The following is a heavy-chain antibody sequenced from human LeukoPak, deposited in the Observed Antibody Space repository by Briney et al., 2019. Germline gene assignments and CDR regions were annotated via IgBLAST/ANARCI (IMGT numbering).Heavy chain of an antibody. CDR1: GGSISGGY. V-gene: IGHV4-4*09. D-gene: IGHD4-11*01. CDR3: AKSYFDYSTYYSYYFNL. CDR2: VYTSGST. Sequence: SETLSLTCTVSGGSISGGYWSWIRQPPGTGLEWIGYVYTSGSTNYNPSLKSRVTISVDTSKSQFALKLSSVTAADTAVYYCAKSYFDYSTYYSYYFNLWGQGALVTVSS. J-gene: IGHJ4*02.